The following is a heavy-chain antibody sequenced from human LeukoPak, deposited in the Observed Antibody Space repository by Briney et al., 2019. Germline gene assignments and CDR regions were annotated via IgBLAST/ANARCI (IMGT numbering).Heavy chain of an antibody. Sequence: PGGSLRLSCAASGFTFSSYAMSWVRQAPGKGLEWVSAISGSGGSTYYADSVKGRFTISRDNSKNTLYLQMNSLRAEDTAVYYCAKGLIAGHCSGGSCERAFDIWGQGTMVTVSS. CDR2: ISGSGGST. CDR1: GFTFSSYA. CDR3: AKGLIAGHCSGGSCERAFDI. D-gene: IGHD2-15*01. J-gene: IGHJ3*02. V-gene: IGHV3-23*01.